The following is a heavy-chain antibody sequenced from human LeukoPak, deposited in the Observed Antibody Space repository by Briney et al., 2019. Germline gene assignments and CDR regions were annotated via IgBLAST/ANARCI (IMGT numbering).Heavy chain of an antibody. CDR3: AGESFDRRYNWFDP. J-gene: IGHJ5*02. CDR1: GGSFSGYY. Sequence: PSETRSLTCAVYGGSFSGYYWSWIRQPPGKGLEWIGEINHSGSTNYNLSLKSRVTISVDTSKNQFSLKLSSVTAADTAVYYCAGESFDRRYNWFDPWGQGTLVTVSS. D-gene: IGHD3-9*01. CDR2: INHSGST. V-gene: IGHV4-34*01.